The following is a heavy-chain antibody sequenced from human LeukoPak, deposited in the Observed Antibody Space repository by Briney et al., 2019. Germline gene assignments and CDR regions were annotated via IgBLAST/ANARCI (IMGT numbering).Heavy chain of an antibody. V-gene: IGHV3-23*01. CDR2: ISGSGGST. J-gene: IGHJ4*02. CDR1: GFTFSSYA. Sequence: GGSLRLSCAASGFTFSSYAMSWVRQAPGKGLEWVSAISGSGGSTYYADSVKGWFTISRDNSKNTLYLQMNSLRAEDTAVYYCAKGTVGYYYDSSGPVEWGQGILVTVSS. CDR3: AKGTVGYYYDSSGPVE. D-gene: IGHD3-22*01.